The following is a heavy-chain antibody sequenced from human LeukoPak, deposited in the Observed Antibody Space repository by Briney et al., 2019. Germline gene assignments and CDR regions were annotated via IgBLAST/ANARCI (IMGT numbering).Heavy chain of an antibody. CDR3: ARDSVAAQTTDY. V-gene: IGHV4-61*02. CDR2: IYSSGST. Sequence: SETLSLTCTVSGGSISSGSYYWSWLRQPAGKGLEWIGRIYSSGSTNYNPSLKSRVTISVDTSKNQFSLMLSSVTAADTAVYYCARDSVAAQTTDYWGQGTLVTVSS. J-gene: IGHJ4*02. D-gene: IGHD6-13*01. CDR1: GGSISSGSYY.